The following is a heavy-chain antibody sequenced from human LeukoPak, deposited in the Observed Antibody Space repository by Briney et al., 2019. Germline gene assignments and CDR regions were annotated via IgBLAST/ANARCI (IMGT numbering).Heavy chain of an antibody. V-gene: IGHV3-66*01. CDR2: IYSGVRT. Sequence: PGGSLRLSCAASGFTVSSNYMSWVRQAPGKGLEWVSVIYSGVRTYYADSVKGRFTISRDNSKNTLYLQMNSLRAEDTAVYYCAREVDGWFDPWGQGTLVTVSS. J-gene: IGHJ5*02. CDR1: GFTVSSNY. CDR3: AREVDGWFDP. D-gene: IGHD2-2*01.